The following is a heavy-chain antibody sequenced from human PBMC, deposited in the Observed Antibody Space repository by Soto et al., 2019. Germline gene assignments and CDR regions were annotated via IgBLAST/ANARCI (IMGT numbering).Heavy chain of an antibody. Sequence: GASVKVSCKASGGTFSSYAISWVRQAPGQGLEWMGGIIPIFGTANYAQKFQGRVTITADDSTSTAYMELSSLRSEDTAVYYCARGRIVVRVLASYGGMDVWGQGTTVTVSS. CDR2: IIPIFGTA. CDR3: ARGRIVVRVLASYGGMDV. J-gene: IGHJ6*02. CDR1: GGTFSSYA. V-gene: IGHV1-69*13. D-gene: IGHD3-22*01.